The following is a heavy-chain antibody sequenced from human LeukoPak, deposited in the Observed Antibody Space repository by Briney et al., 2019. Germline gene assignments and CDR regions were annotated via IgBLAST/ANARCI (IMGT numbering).Heavy chain of an antibody. D-gene: IGHD3-10*01. CDR3: ARDSGTGDFDY. V-gene: IGHV4-30-4*08. CDR1: GGSISSGDYY. Sequence: SETLSLTCTVSGGSISSGDYYCSWIRQPPGKGLEWIGYIYYGGSTYYNPSLKSRVTISVDTSKNQFSLKLSSVTAADTAVYYCARDSGTGDFDYWGQGTLVTVSS. J-gene: IGHJ4*02. CDR2: IYYGGST.